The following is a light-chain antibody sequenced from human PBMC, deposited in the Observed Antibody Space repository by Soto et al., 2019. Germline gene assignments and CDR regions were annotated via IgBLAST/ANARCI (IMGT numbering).Light chain of an antibody. Sequence: QSALTQPASVSGSPGQSITISCTGTSSDVGGYNYVSWYQQHPGKAPKLMIYEVSNRPSGVSNRFSGSKSGNTASLTISGLQAEDEADYYCISSTTSNARVFGGG. CDR3: ISSTTSNARV. V-gene: IGLV2-14*01. CDR1: SSDVGGYNY. J-gene: IGLJ3*02. CDR2: EVS.